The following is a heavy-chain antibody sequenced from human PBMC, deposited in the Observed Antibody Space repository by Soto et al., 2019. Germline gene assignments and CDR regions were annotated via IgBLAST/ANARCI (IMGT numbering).Heavy chain of an antibody. J-gene: IGHJ4*02. CDR2: IWYDGSNK. CDR3: ARDGRYSSSWTLDY. V-gene: IGHV3-33*01. D-gene: IGHD6-13*01. Sequence: QVQLVESGGGVVQPGRSLRLSCAASGFTFSSYGMHWVRQAPGKGLEWVAVIWYDGSNKYYADSVKGRFTISRDNSKNTLYLQMNSLRAEDTAVYYCARDGRYSSSWTLDYWGQGTLVTVSS. CDR1: GFTFSSYG.